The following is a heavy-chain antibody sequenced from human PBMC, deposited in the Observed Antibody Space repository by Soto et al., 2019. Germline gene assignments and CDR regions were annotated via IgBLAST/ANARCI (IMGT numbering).Heavy chain of an antibody. CDR2: IYFGDSDT. V-gene: IGHV5-51*01. D-gene: IGHD3-16*02. CDR1: VYSRTTNW. Sequence: GESLKISFRGSVYSRTTNWIAWVRQMPGKGLEWVGVIYFGDSDTRYSPSFQGQVTISVDKSITTAYLQWSSLKASDTAMYYCARHYHGFDYCAQGTPVTVSS. CDR3: ARHYHGFDY. J-gene: IGHJ4*02.